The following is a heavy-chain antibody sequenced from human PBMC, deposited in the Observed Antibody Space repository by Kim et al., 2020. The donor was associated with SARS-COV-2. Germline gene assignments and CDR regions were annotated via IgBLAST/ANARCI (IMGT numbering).Heavy chain of an antibody. CDR3: ANENGYYGGGVSFCV. V-gene: IGHV3-23*01. CDR2: INGGGDSI. J-gene: IGHJ3*01. Sequence: GGSLRLSCAASGFTFSSYDMTWVRRAPGKGLEWVSDINGGGDSIYYANSVKGRFTISRDNSKNTLFLQMNSLRAEDAAVYYCANENGYYGGGVSFCVWG. D-gene: IGHD4-17*01. CDR1: GFTFSSYD.